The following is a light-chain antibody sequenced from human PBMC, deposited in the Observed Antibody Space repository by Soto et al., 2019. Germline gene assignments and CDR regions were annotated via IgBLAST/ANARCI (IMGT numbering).Light chain of an antibody. CDR3: QQSYRLPLT. J-gene: IGKJ4*01. V-gene: IGKV1-39*01. CDR1: QNIKKY. Sequence: DIQMTQSPSSLSASVGERVTFTCRASQNIKKYLNWYQQKPGKAPKLLIYSASYLQSGVPSNFSGSGSGTDFTLSIVTLQPEDSGTYFCQQSYRLPLTFGGGTKVDIK. CDR2: SAS.